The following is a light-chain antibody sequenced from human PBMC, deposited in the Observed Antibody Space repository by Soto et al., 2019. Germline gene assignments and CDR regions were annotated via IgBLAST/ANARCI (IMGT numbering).Light chain of an antibody. CDR2: DNK. J-gene: IGLJ2*01. CDR1: SSNLGARSD. V-gene: IGLV1-40*01. Sequence: QAVVTQPPSVSGAPGQRVSISCTGSSSNLGARSDVHWYQQVAGAAPKLLIFDNKSRPSGVPARFSGSKSGTSSSLVITGLQAEDEADYFCQSYDTSLSGWVIFGGGTKLTVL. CDR3: QSYDTSLSGWVI.